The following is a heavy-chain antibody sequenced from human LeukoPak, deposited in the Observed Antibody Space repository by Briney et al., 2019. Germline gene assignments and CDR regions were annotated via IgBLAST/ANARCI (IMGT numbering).Heavy chain of an antibody. CDR3: ARSGIEAAGSNWFDP. D-gene: IGHD6-13*01. CDR1: GGSISSYY. CDR2: IYTSGST. J-gene: IGHJ5*02. Sequence: PSETLSLTCTASGGSISSYYWSWIRQPAGKGLEWIGRIYTSGSTNYNPSLKSRVTMSVDTSKNQFSLKLSSVTAADTAVYYCARSGIEAAGSNWFDPWGQGTLVTVSS. V-gene: IGHV4-4*07.